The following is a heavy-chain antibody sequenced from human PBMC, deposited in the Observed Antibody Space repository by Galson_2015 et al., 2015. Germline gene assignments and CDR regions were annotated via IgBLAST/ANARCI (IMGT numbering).Heavy chain of an antibody. V-gene: IGHV3-30*18. Sequence: SLRLSCAASGFTFSSYGMHWVRQAPGKGLEWVAVISYDGSNKYYADSVKGRFTISRDNSKNTLYLQMNSLRAEDTAVYYCAKIVDTAMDRGAYWGQGTLVTVSS. J-gene: IGHJ4*02. CDR3: AKIVDTAMDRGAY. CDR2: ISYDGSNK. CDR1: GFTFSSYG. D-gene: IGHD5-18*01.